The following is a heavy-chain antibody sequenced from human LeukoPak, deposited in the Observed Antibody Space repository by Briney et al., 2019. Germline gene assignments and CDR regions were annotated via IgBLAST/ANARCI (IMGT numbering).Heavy chain of an antibody. D-gene: IGHD3-10*01. Sequence: GGSLRLSCAASGFTVSSNYMSWVRQAPGKGLEWVSVIYSGGSTYYADSVKGRFTISRDNSKNTLYLQMNSLRAEDTAVYYCAKGEHYYGGLFDYWGQGTLVTVSS. V-gene: IGHV3-66*01. CDR1: GFTVSSNY. J-gene: IGHJ4*02. CDR2: IYSGGST. CDR3: AKGEHYYGGLFDY.